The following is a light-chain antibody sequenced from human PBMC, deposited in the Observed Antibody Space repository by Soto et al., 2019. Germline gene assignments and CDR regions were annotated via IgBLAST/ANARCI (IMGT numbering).Light chain of an antibody. CDR1: SSDVGSYNL. CDR2: EGS. V-gene: IGLV2-23*01. J-gene: IGLJ1*01. Sequence: QSVLTQPASVSGSPGQSITISCTGTSSDVGSYNLVSWYQQHPGKAPKLMIYEGSKRPSGVSNRFSGSKSGNTASLTISGLQAEDESDYYCCSYAGSSTLVFGTGTKFTVL. CDR3: CSYAGSSTLV.